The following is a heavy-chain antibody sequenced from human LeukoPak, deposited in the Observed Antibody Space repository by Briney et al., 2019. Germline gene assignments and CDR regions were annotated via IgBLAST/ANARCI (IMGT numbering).Heavy chain of an antibody. J-gene: IGHJ4*02. V-gene: IGHV3-21*01. D-gene: IGHD2-2*01. CDR3: ARRYCSTTNCYAFDD. Sequence: NAGGSLRLSCAASGFTFSTYSMTWVRLAPGKGLEWVSSISFSSDYIYYADSVKGRFTISRDNARNSLYLQMNSLRAEDAAVYYCARRYCSTTNCYAFDDWGQGTLATVSS. CDR2: ISFSSDYI. CDR1: GFTFSTYS.